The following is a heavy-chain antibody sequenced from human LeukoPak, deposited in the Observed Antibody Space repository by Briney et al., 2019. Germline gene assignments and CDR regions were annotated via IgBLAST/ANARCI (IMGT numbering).Heavy chain of an antibody. J-gene: IGHJ4*02. CDR3: ARSEYCSSTSCYEEGLDLDY. CDR2: ISAYNGNT. D-gene: IGHD2-2*01. CDR1: GYTFTSYG. Sequence: GASVKVSCKASGYTFTSYGISWVRQAPGQGLEWMGWISAYNGNTNYAQKLQGRVTMTTDTSTSTAYMELRSLRSDDTAVYYCARSEYCSSTSCYEEGLDLDYWGQGTLVTVSS. V-gene: IGHV1-18*01.